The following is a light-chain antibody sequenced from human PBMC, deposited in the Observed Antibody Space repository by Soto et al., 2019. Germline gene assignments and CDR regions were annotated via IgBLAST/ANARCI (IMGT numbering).Light chain of an antibody. V-gene: IGLV1-40*01. CDR2: LNN. Sequence: QAVVTQPPSVSGAPGQRVTISCTGSSSNIGAGFDVHWYQQLPGAAPKLLIYLNNKRPSGVPDRFSGSKSGTSASLAITGLQAEDEADYYCQSYDSSLTSYVFGTGTKLTVL. CDR3: QSYDSSLTSYV. J-gene: IGLJ1*01. CDR1: SSNIGAGFD.